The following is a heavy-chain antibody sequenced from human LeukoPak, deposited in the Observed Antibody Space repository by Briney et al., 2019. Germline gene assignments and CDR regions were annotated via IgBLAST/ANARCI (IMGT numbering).Heavy chain of an antibody. CDR1: GFTFRNYD. J-gene: IGHJ4*02. CDR3: ARGPAGDPFDH. CDR2: IGGSGSPI. D-gene: IGHD3-16*01. V-gene: IGHV3-48*03. Sequence: PGGSLRLSCAASGFTFRNYDMNWVRQAPGKGLEWVSFIGGSGSPIYYADSVKGRSTISRDNAKNSLYLQMSSLRVEDTAVYYCARGPAGDPFDHWGQGTLVTVSS.